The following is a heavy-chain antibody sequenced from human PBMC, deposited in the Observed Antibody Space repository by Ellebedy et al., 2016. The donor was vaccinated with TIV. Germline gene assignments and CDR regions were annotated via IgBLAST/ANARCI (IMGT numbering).Heavy chain of an antibody. CDR1: GGSFSGYY. CDR2: IYHSGST. Sequence: SETLSLTCAVYGGSFSGYYWSWIRQPPGKGLEWIGSIYHSGSTYYNPSLKSRVTISVDTSKNQFSLKLSSVTAADTAVYYCARVRWTRSGSLDAFDIWGQGTMVTVSS. CDR3: ARVRWTRSGSLDAFDI. J-gene: IGHJ3*02. V-gene: IGHV4-34*01. D-gene: IGHD1-26*01.